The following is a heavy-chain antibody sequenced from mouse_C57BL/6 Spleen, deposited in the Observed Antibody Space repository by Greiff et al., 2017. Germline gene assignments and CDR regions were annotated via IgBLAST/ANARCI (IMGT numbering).Heavy chain of an antibody. V-gene: IGHV1-81*01. CDR3: ARGTAHALFAY. Sequence: QVQLQQSGAELARPGASVKLSCKASGYTFTSSGISWVKQSTGQGLEWIGVIYPRSGNTYYNEKCKGKATLTADKSSSTAYMELRSLTSADSAVYFCARGTAHALFAYWGQGTLVTVSA. CDR1: GYTFTSSG. CDR2: IYPRSGNT. J-gene: IGHJ3*01. D-gene: IGHD3-2*02.